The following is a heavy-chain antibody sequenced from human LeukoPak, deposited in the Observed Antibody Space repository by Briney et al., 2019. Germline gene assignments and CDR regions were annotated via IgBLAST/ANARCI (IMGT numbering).Heavy chain of an antibody. V-gene: IGHV5-51*01. CDR1: GYSFTSYW. J-gene: IGHJ1*01. CDR3: AGAGIAVAGNAEYFQH. Sequence: GESLKISCKGSGYSFTSYWIGWVRQMPGKGLEWMGIIYPGDSYTNYSPSFQGHVTISADKSISTAYLQWSSLKASDTAMYYCAGAGIAVAGNAEYFQHWGQGTLVTVSS. CDR2: IYPGDSYT. D-gene: IGHD6-19*01.